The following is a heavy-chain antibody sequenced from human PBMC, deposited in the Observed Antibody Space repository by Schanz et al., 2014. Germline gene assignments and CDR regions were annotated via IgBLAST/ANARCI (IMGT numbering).Heavy chain of an antibody. D-gene: IGHD5-12*01. V-gene: IGHV1-69*02. CDR1: GDTFRSYT. J-gene: IGHJ4*02. CDR3: ARTGYDPSLTH. CDR2: IIPITGIT. Sequence: QVQLVQSGAEVKKPGSSVKVSCKASGDTFRSYTINWVRHAPGQGLEWMGRIIPITGITNYAQKFQGRVTFTADKSPSTALLEVNSLRSEDTAVYYCARTGYDPSLTHWGQGTLVTVSS.